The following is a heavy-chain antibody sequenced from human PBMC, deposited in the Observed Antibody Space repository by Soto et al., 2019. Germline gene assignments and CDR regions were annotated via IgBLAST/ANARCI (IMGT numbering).Heavy chain of an antibody. CDR1: GFTFSDYY. D-gene: IGHD5-12*01. V-gene: IGHV3-11*06. J-gene: IGHJ6*02. Sequence: GGSLRLSCAASGFTFSDYYMSWIRQAPGKGLEWVSYISSSSSYTNYADSVKGRFTISRDNAKNSLYLQMNSLRAEDTAVYYCARHGGYEDYYYYYGMDVWGQGTTVTVSS. CDR3: ARHGGYEDYYYYYGMDV. CDR2: ISSSSSYT.